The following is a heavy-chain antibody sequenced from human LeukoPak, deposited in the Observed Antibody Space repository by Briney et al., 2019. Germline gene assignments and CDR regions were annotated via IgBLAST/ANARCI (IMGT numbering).Heavy chain of an antibody. Sequence: ASVKVSCKASGYTFTSYYMHWVRQAPGQGLEWMGIINPSGGSTSYAQKFQGRVTMTRDMSTSTVYMELSSLRSEDTAVYYCARDAAAGTFWFDPWGQGTLVTVSP. J-gene: IGHJ5*02. CDR2: INPSGGST. V-gene: IGHV1-46*01. D-gene: IGHD6-13*01. CDR3: ARDAAAGTFWFDP. CDR1: GYTFTSYY.